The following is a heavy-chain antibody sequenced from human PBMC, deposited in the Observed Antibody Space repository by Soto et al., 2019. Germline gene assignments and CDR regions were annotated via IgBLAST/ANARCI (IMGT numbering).Heavy chain of an antibody. CDR3: ARGPRTRRWLQFGGVSHFDY. D-gene: IGHD5-12*01. V-gene: IGHV1-8*02. J-gene: IGHJ4*02. CDR1: GYTFTSYG. Sequence: GASVKVSCKASGYTFTSYGINWVRQATGQGLEWMGWMNPNSGNTGYAQKFQGRVTMTRNTSISTAYMELSSLRSEDTAVYYCARGPRTRRWLQFGGVSHFDYWGQGTLVTVSS. CDR2: MNPNSGNT.